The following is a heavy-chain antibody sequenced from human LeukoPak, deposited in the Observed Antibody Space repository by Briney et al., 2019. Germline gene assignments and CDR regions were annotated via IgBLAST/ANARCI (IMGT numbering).Heavy chain of an antibody. CDR1: GLTFSSYW. CDR3: ARPGYCSGDTCYVAFDI. D-gene: IGHD2-15*01. CDR2: IKQDGSEK. V-gene: IGHV3-7*01. J-gene: IGHJ3*02. Sequence: GGSLRLSCAASGLTFSSYWMSWVRQAPGKGLEWVANIKQDGSEKYYVDSVKGRFTISRDNAKNSLYLQMNSLRAEDTAVYYCARPGYCSGDTCYVAFDIWGQGTMVTVSS.